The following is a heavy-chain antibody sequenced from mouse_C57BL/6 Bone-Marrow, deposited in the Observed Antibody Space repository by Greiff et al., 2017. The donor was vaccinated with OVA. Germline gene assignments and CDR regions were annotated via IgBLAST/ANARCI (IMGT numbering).Heavy chain of an antibody. Sequence: VKLMESGPGLVQPSQSLSITCTVSGFSLTSYGVHWVRQSPGKGLEWLGVIWSGGSTDYNAAFISRLSISKDNSKSQVFFKMNTLQADDTAIYYSARHGYYPYYFDYWGQGTTLTVSS. CDR1: GFSLTSYG. CDR3: ARHGYYPYYFDY. CDR2: IWSGGST. J-gene: IGHJ2*01. V-gene: IGHV2-2*01. D-gene: IGHD2-3*01.